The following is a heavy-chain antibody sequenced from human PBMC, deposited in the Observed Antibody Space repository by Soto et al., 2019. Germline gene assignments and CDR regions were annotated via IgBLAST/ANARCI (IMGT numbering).Heavy chain of an antibody. J-gene: IGHJ4*02. CDR3: ARSYDILTGYYYFDY. Sequence: PSETLSLTCTVSGGSISSYYWSWIRQPPGKGLEWIGYIYYSGSTNYNPSLKSRVTISVDTSKNQFSLKLSSVTAADTVVYYCARSYDILTGYYYFDYWGQGTLVTVSS. D-gene: IGHD3-9*01. CDR1: GGSISSYY. V-gene: IGHV4-59*01. CDR2: IYYSGST.